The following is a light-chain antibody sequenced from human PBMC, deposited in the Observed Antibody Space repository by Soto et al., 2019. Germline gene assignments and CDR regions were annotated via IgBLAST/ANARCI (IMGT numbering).Light chain of an antibody. Sequence: QSALTQPASVSGSPGQSITISCTGTSSDVGGYNYVSWYQQHPGKAPKLIIFEVSYRPSGISNRFSASKSGDTASLTIPGLQADDEADYYCCSYTDSRTHIFGSGTKVTVL. CDR3: CSYTDSRTHI. CDR2: EVS. V-gene: IGLV2-14*01. J-gene: IGLJ1*01. CDR1: SSDVGGYNY.